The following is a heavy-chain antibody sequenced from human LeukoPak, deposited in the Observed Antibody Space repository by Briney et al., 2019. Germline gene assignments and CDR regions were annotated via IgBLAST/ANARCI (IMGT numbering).Heavy chain of an antibody. V-gene: IGHV1-46*01. CDR3: ARGGYSSSWLRAAFDI. Sequence: ASVKVSCKASGYTFTSYYMYWVRQAPGQGLEWMGIINPIGGATSYAQKFQGRVTMTRDTSTNTVYMEVSSLRSEDTAVYYCARGGYSSSWLRAAFDIWGQGTMVSVSS. CDR1: GYTFTSYY. J-gene: IGHJ3*02. D-gene: IGHD6-13*01. CDR2: INPIGGAT.